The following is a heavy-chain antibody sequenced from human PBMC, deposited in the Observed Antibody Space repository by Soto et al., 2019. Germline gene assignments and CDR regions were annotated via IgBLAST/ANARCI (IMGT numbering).Heavy chain of an antibody. D-gene: IGHD3-3*01. CDR2: ISSSGSTI. CDR1: VFTFSDYY. CDR3: ARDFAIFGVVSNWFDP. Sequence: GWSLRLSCASSVFTFSDYYMSWIRQAPGKGLEWVSYISSSGSTIYYADSVKGRFTISRDNAKNSLYLQMNSLRAEDTAVYYCARDFAIFGVVSNWFDPWGQGTLVTVSS. V-gene: IGHV3-11*01. J-gene: IGHJ5*02.